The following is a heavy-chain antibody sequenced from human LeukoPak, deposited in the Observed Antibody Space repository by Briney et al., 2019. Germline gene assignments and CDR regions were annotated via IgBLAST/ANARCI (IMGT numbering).Heavy chain of an antibody. D-gene: IGHD2-21*02. CDR3: AREHIVVATATSNWFDP. V-gene: IGHV4-34*01. CDR1: GVSISSYY. CDR2: INHSGST. J-gene: IGHJ5*02. Sequence: SETLSLTCTVSGVSISSYYWSWIRQPPGKGLEWIGEINHSGSTNYNPSLKSRVTISVDTSKNQFSLKLSSVTAADTAVYYYAREHIVVATATSNWFDPWGQGTLVTVSS.